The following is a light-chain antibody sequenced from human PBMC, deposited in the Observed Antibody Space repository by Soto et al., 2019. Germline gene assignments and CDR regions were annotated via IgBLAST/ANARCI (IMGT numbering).Light chain of an antibody. CDR1: TSDVGGYDR. V-gene: IGLV2-14*01. Sequence: QSALTQPASVTGSPGQSITISCTGTTSDVGGYDRVSWFQQYPGTAPKLMIYEVTNRPSGVSDRFSGSKSVNTASLTISGLQPEDDADYYCSSYTIKNTWVFGGGTQLTVL. CDR2: EVT. CDR3: SSYTIKNTWV. J-gene: IGLJ3*02.